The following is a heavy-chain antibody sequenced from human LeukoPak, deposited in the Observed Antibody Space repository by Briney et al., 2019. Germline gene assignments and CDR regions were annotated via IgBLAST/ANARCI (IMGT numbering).Heavy chain of an antibody. J-gene: IGHJ4*02. V-gene: IGHV4-59*01. CDR2: IHYTGTI. CDR3: ARPASSSGFYPFDS. CDR1: GGSISSYY. D-gene: IGHD3-22*01. Sequence: SETLSLTCTVSGGSISSYYWNWIRQPPGKGLEWIGYIHYTGTIDYNPSLKSRVTISLDTSENQFSLRLSSVTAADTAVYYCARPASSSGFYPFDSWGQGTLVTVSS.